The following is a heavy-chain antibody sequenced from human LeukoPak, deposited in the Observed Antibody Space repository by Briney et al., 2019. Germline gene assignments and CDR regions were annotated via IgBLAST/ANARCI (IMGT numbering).Heavy chain of an antibody. Sequence: ASVKVSCKASGYTFTGYYMHWVRQAPGQGLEWMGWINPNSGGTNYAQKFQGWVTMTRDTSISTAYMELSRLRSDDTAVYYCARVRAHPHYSSSRYYYYYGIDVWGQGTTVTVSS. CDR2: INPNSGGT. CDR3: ARVRAHPHYSSSRYYYYYGIDV. V-gene: IGHV1-2*04. D-gene: IGHD6-13*01. J-gene: IGHJ6*02. CDR1: GYTFTGYY.